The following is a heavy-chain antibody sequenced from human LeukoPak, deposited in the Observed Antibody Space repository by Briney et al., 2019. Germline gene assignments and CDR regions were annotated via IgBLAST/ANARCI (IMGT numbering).Heavy chain of an antibody. V-gene: IGHV3-21*01. J-gene: IGHJ3*02. Sequence: SGGSLRLSCAASGFTFSSYSMNWVRQAPGKGLEWVSSIGRSSRSIYYADSVKGRFTISRDNAKNSLSLQMNSLRAEDTAVYYCAREWEEAFDIWGQGTMVTVPS. CDR1: GFTFSSYS. CDR3: AREWEEAFDI. D-gene: IGHD1-26*01. CDR2: IGRSSRSI.